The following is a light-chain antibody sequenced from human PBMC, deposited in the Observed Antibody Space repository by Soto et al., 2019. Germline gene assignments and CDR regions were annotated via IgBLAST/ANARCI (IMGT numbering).Light chain of an antibody. J-gene: IGLJ2*01. CDR1: SSNIGAGYD. V-gene: IGLV1-40*01. CDR3: QSYDTSLSGVV. Sequence: QSVLTQPPSVSGAPGQRVTISCTGSSSNIGAGYDVHWYQQVPGTAPKLLIYNNNNRPSGVPDRFSGSKSDTSASLAITGLQAEDEADYHCQSYDTSLSGVVFGGGTQLTVL. CDR2: NNN.